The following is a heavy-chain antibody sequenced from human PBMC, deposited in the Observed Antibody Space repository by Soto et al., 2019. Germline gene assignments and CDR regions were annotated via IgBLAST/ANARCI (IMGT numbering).Heavy chain of an antibody. CDR1: RFNSCNSW. V-gene: IGHV3-7*01. CDR3: STSLDY. J-gene: IGHJ4*02. CDR2: INQDGSER. Sequence: PXGSLRLSCAPDRFNSCNSWMDWVRQAPGKGLEWVANINQDGSERHYVDSVKGRFTISRDNAKNSLYLQMSSLTAEDSALYYCSTSLDYWGQGTPVTVSS.